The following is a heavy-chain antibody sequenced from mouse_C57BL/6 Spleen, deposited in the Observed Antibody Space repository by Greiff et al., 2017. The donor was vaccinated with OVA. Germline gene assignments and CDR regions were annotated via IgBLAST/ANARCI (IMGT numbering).Heavy chain of an antibody. CDR3: ARDGTTVVGDCDD. Sequence: EVKLVESGPGLVKPSQSLSLTCSVTGYSITSGYYWNWIRQVPGNKLEWMGYISYDGSNNYNPSLKNRISITRDTSKNQFFRKLNSVTTEDTATYYCARDGTTVVGDCDDWGQGTTLTVSS. J-gene: IGHJ2*01. D-gene: IGHD1-1*01. CDR2: ISYDGSN. CDR1: GYSITSGYY. V-gene: IGHV3-6*01.